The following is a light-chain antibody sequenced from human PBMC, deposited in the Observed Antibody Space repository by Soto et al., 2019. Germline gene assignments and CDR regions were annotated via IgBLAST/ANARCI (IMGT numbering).Light chain of an antibody. CDR3: ESYDSSLSAHYV. CDR2: GNS. CDR1: SSNIGATYD. Sequence: QSALTQPPSVSGAPGQRVTISCTGSSSNIGATYDVQWYQQLPGTAPKLLIYGNSNRPSGVPDRFSGSKSGTSASLAITGLQADDEADYYCESYDSSLSAHYVFGTGTKANVL. V-gene: IGLV1-40*01. J-gene: IGLJ1*01.